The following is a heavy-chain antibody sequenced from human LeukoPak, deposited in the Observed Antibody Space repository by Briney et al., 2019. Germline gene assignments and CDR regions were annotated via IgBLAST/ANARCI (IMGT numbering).Heavy chain of an antibody. Sequence: GASVKVSCKASGYTFTSYGISWVRQAPGQGLEWMGWINAVTGDTKYSQEFQGRVTITRDTSASTTYMELSSLRSEDMAVYYCARDGWDIVVVVAATRYDYWGQGTLVTVSS. CDR1: GYTFTSYG. V-gene: IGHV1-18*03. J-gene: IGHJ4*02. CDR2: INAVTGDT. D-gene: IGHD2-15*01. CDR3: ARDGWDIVVVVAATRYDY.